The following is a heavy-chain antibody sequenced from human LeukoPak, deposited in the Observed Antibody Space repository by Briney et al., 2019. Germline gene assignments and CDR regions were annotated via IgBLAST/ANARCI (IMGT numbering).Heavy chain of an antibody. CDR2: ISYDGSNK. V-gene: IGHV3-30*04. D-gene: IGHD3-22*01. Sequence: HPGGSLRLSCAASGFTFSSYAMPWVRQAPGKGLEWVAVISYDGSNKYYADSVKGRFTISRDNSKNTLYLQMNSLRAEDTAVYYCARPDSSGYPYYYGMDVWGQGTTVTVSS. CDR1: GFTFSSYA. CDR3: ARPDSSGYPYYYGMDV. J-gene: IGHJ6*02.